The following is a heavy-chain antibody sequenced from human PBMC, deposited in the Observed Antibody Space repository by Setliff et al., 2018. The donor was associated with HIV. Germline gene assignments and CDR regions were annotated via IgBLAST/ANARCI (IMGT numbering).Heavy chain of an antibody. D-gene: IGHD3-3*01. J-gene: IGHJ6*03. V-gene: IGHV1-69*02. CDR3: VRGVQSPPHYSYYYMDV. CDR1: RSTFNSHT. Sequence: SVKVSCKASRSTFNSHTISWVRQAPGQGLDWMGRITPILGVANYAQRFQGKVTITADKSTSTAYMELTSLRFDDTAMYYCVRGVQSPPHYSYYYMDVWGEGTMVTVSS. CDR2: ITPILGVA.